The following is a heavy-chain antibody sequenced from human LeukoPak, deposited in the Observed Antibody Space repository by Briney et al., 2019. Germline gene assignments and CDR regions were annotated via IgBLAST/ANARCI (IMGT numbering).Heavy chain of an antibody. CDR3: ARGPAVRGVTLDP. D-gene: IGHD3-10*01. CDR2: IYYSGST. CDR1: GGSISSGDYY. J-gene: IGHJ5*02. Sequence: SETLSLTCTVSGGSISSGDYYWSWIRQPPGKGLEWIGYIYYSGSTYYNPSLKSRVTISVDTSKNQFSLKLSSVTAADTAVYYCARGPAVRGVTLDPWGQGTLVTVSS. V-gene: IGHV4-30-4*01.